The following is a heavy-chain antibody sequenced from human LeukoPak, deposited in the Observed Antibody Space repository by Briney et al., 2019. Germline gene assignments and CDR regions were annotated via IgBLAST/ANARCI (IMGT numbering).Heavy chain of an antibody. V-gene: IGHV4-39*07. D-gene: IGHD1-20*01. Sequence: PSKTLSLTCTVSGGSISSSSYYWGWIRQPPGKGLEWIGSIYYSGSTYYNPSLKSRVTISVDTSKNQFSLKLSSVTAADTAVYYCARAGSVGYNWNDRAQDGYFDFWGQGTLVTVSS. J-gene: IGHJ4*02. CDR1: GGSISSSSYY. CDR2: IYYSGST. CDR3: ARAGSVGYNWNDRAQDGYFDF.